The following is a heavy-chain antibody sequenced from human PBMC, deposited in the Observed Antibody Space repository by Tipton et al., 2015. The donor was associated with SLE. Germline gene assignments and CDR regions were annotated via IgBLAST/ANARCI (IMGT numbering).Heavy chain of an antibody. J-gene: IGHJ6*02. CDR1: GGSISSGSYY. D-gene: IGHD2-2*02. V-gene: IGHV4-61*09. CDR2: IYTSGST. Sequence: LRLSCTVSGGSISSGSYYWSWIRQPAGKGLEWIGHIYTSGSTNYNPSLKSRVTISVDTSKNQFSLKLSSVTAADTAVYYCARDFGYCSSTSCYRSYGMDVWGQGTTVTVSS. CDR3: ARDFGYCSSTSCYRSYGMDV.